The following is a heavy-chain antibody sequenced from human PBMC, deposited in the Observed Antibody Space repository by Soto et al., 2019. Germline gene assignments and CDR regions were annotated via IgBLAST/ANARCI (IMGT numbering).Heavy chain of an antibody. Sequence: EVQLVESGGGLVKPGGSLRLSCAASGFTFSNAWMSWVRQAPGKGLEWVGRIKSKTDGGTTDYAAPVKGRFTISRDDSKTTLYLQMNSLKTEDTAVYYCTTGDPSTYYYYYGMDVWGQGTTVTVSS. CDR1: GFTFSNAW. V-gene: IGHV3-15*01. J-gene: IGHJ6*02. CDR3: TTGDPSTYYYYYGMDV. D-gene: IGHD2-21*02. CDR2: IKSKTDGGTT.